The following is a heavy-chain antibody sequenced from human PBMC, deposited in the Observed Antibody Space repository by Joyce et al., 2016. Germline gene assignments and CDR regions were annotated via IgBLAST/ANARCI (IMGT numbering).Heavy chain of an antibody. CDR1: GFNFGAYP. CDR2: IGYHGGDK. CDR3: AREPFMAFDI. Sequence: QVQLVESGGGVVEPGRSLRLSCAASGFNFGAYPMHWVRQAPGKGLEWVADIGYHGGDKTYADSVKGRFTSSRDNSRSTLYLQMNTLGRGDTAVYYCAREPFMAFDIWGQGTVVTVFS. V-gene: IGHV3-30*17. J-gene: IGHJ3*02.